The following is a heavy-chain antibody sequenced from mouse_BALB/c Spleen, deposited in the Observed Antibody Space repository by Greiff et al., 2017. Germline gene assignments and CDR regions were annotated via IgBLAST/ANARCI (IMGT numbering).Heavy chain of an antibody. CDR2: ISTYYGDA. V-gene: IGHV1S137*01. Sequence: QVQLQQSGAELVRPGVSVKISCKGSGYTFTDYAMHWVKQSHAKSLEWIGVISTYYGDASYNQKFKGKATMTVDKSSSTAYMELARLTSEDSAIYYCASGDGAGAMDYWGQGTSVTVSS. CDR1: GYTFTDYA. CDR3: ASGDGAGAMDY. J-gene: IGHJ4*01. D-gene: IGHD2-3*01.